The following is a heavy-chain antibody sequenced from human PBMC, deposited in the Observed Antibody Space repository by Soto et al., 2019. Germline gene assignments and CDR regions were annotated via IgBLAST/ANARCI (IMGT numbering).Heavy chain of an antibody. D-gene: IGHD3-16*01. J-gene: IGHJ4*02. Sequence: QVQLVESGGGVVQPGRSLRLSCAASGFTFSSYGMHWVRQAPGKGLEWVAVISYDGSNKYYADSVKGRFTISRDNSKNTLYLQMNSLRAEDTVVYYCAKDLITYLDYWGQGTLVTVSS. CDR2: ISYDGSNK. CDR3: AKDLITYLDY. V-gene: IGHV3-30*18. CDR1: GFTFSSYG.